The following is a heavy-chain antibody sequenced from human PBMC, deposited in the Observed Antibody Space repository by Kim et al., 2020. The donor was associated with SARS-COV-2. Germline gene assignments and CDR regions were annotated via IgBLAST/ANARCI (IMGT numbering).Heavy chain of an antibody. J-gene: IGHJ4*02. V-gene: IGHV3-30*04. D-gene: IGHD7-27*01. CDR3: ARTGGGFFDY. CDR2: ISYDGSNK. Sequence: GGSLRLSCAASGFTFSSYAMHWVRQAPGKGLEWVAVISYDGSNKYYADSVKGRFTISRDNSKNTLYLQMNSLRAEDTAVYYCARTGGGFFDYWGQGTLVTVSS. CDR1: GFTFSSYA.